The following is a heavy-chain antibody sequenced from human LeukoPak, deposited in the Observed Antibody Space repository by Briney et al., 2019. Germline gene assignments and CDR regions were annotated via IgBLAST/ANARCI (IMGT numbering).Heavy chain of an antibody. CDR2: MNPNSGNT. CDR1: GYTFTSYD. J-gene: IGHJ4*02. V-gene: IGHV1-8*03. Sequence: GASVKVSCKASGYTFTSYDINWVRQATGQGLEWMGWMNPNSGNTGYAQKFQGRVTITRNTSISTAYMELSSLRSEDTAVYYCARGRIYVWGSYRQYYFDCWGQGTLVTVSS. D-gene: IGHD3-16*02. CDR3: ARGRIYVWGSYRQYYFDC.